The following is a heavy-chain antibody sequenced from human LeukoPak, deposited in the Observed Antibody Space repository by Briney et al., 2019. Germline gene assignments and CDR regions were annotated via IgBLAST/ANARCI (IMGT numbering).Heavy chain of an antibody. Sequence: GGSLRLSCAASGFTFSNYAMSWVRQAPGKGLEWGLEWVSAVSGSGGSTYYADSVKGRFTISRDNSKNTLYLQMNSLRAEDTAVYYCAKDIRITVFGVVGMNAFDIWGQGTMVTVSS. CDR2: VSGSGGST. CDR1: GFTFSNYA. CDR3: AKDIRITVFGVVGMNAFDI. J-gene: IGHJ3*02. V-gene: IGHV3-23*01. D-gene: IGHD3-3*01.